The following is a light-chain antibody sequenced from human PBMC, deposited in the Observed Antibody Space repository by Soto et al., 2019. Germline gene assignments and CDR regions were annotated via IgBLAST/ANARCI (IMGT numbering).Light chain of an antibody. V-gene: IGKV3-20*01. CDR3: HQYGSSPYT. CDR2: CAS. Sequence: ELVLTQSPGTLSLSPGERATLSCRASQSVSSRYLAWYQQKPGQAHRLLIYCASSRATSIPDRFSGSRSGTECTLTISSLEPGDFAEYYCHQYGSSPYTFGQGTKLEIK. CDR1: QSVSSRY. J-gene: IGKJ2*01.